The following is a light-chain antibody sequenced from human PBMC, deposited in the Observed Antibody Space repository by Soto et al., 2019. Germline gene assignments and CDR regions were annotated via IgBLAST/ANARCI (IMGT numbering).Light chain of an antibody. CDR2: GAS. CDR1: QAVSNNY. Sequence: EIVLTQSPDTLSLSPGERATLSCRASQAVSNNYLAWYQQKPGQSPRLLIHGASRRATDLPDTFSGSGSATDFSLTISRLEPDDFALYYCQQYGSSPITFGQGTRLDIK. CDR3: QQYGSSPIT. J-gene: IGKJ5*01. V-gene: IGKV3-20*01.